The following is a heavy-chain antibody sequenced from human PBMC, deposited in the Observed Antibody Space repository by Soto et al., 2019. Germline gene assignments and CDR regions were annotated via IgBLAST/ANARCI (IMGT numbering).Heavy chain of an antibody. CDR1: SNSSSYS. Sequence: SNSSSYSCGGIRQPQNKGLEWIGSIYYSGSTYYNPSLKSRVTISVDTSKNQFSLKLSSVTAADTAVYYFLPQAFYGSVSEHGMDVWR. J-gene: IGHJ6*02. CDR3: LPQAFYGSVSEHGMDV. CDR2: IYYSGST. V-gene: IGHV4-39*01. D-gene: IGHD3-10*01.